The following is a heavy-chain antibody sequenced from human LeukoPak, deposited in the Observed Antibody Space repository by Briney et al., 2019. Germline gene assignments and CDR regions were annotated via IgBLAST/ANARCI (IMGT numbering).Heavy chain of an antibody. CDR2: IIPIFGTA. CDR1: GGTFSSYA. CDR3: ARTAVAAVDWFDP. J-gene: IGHJ5*02. V-gene: IGHV1-69*06. D-gene: IGHD6-13*01. Sequence: SVKVSCKASGGTFSSYAISWVRQAPGQGLEWMGGIIPIFGTANYAQKFRGRVTITADKSTRTAYMELSSLRSEDTAVYYCARTAVAAVDWFDPWGQGTLVTVSS.